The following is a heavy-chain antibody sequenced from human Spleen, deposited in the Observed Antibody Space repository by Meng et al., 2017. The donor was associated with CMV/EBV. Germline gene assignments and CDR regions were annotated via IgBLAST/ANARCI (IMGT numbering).Heavy chain of an antibody. D-gene: IGHD4-17*01. Sequence: GESLKISCAASGFIFSSYTMNWVRQAPGKGLEWVSYISSIDSTIYDADSVQGRFTISRDNAKNSLYLQMNSLRAEDTAVYYCARGDYGDYANEGIDFWGQGTLVTVSS. V-gene: IGHV3-48*04. CDR3: ARGDYGDYANEGIDF. J-gene: IGHJ4*02. CDR2: ISSIDSTI. CDR1: GFIFSSYT.